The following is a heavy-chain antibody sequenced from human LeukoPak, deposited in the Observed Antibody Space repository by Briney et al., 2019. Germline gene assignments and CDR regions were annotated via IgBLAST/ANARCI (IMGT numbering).Heavy chain of an antibody. Sequence: ASVKVSCKASGYTFTSYYMHWVRQAPGQGLEWMGIINPSGGSTSYAQKFQGRVTMTRGMSTSTVYMELSSLRSEDTAVYYCARPSTPNWEWYNWFDPWGQGTLVTVSS. D-gene: IGHD7-27*01. V-gene: IGHV1-46*01. CDR1: GYTFTSYY. CDR3: ARPSTPNWEWYNWFDP. CDR2: INPSGGST. J-gene: IGHJ5*02.